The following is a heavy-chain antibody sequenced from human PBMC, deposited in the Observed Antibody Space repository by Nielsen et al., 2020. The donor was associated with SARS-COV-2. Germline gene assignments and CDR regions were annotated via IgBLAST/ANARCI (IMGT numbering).Heavy chain of an antibody. V-gene: IGHV3-30*12. Sequence: GESLKISCAASGFTFSSYGMHWVRQAPGKGLEWVAVISYDGSNKYYADSVKGRFTISRDNAKNSLYLQMNSLRAEDTAVYYCARVEGVIVVVTHYYFDYWGQGTLVTVSS. CDR2: ISYDGSNK. CDR1: GFTFSSYG. J-gene: IGHJ4*02. CDR3: ARVEGVIVVVTHYYFDY. D-gene: IGHD2-21*02.